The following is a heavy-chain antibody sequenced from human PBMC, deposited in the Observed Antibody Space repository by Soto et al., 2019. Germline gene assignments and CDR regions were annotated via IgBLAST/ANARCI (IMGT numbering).Heavy chain of an antibody. D-gene: IGHD7-27*01. CDR2: IYPGDSET. V-gene: IGHV5-51*01. Sequence: PGESLKISCKGSGYNFTTFWIGWVRQVPGKGLEWMGIIYPGDSETKYSPDFEGQVTISADRSTNTAYLQWRSLRASDTAMYYCARDPLGKSPNWFDPWGQGTLVTVS. CDR1: GYNFTTFW. J-gene: IGHJ5*02. CDR3: ARDPLGKSPNWFDP.